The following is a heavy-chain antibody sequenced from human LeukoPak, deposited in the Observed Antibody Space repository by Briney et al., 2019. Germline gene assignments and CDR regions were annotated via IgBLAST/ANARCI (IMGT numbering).Heavy chain of an antibody. V-gene: IGHV1-8*03. CDR2: MNPNSGNT. CDR3: ARDLSYGATGEFDY. CDR1: GYTFTSYD. J-gene: IGHJ4*02. Sequence: ASVKVSCKASGYTFTSYDINWVRQATGQGLEWMGWMNPNSGNTGYAQKFQGRVTITRNTSISTAYMELSSLRSEDTAVYYCARDLSYGATGEFDYWGQGTLVTVSS. D-gene: IGHD1-26*01.